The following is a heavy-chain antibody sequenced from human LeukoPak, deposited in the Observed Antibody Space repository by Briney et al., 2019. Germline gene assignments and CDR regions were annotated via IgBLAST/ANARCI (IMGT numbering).Heavy chain of an antibody. D-gene: IGHD3-16*02. CDR3: ARDLYYDYVWGSYRPSDY. CDR1: GFPFSTFA. J-gene: IGHJ4*02. Sequence: GGSVRLSCAASGFPFSTFALTWVRQAPGKGLEWVSSISGSDDITYYADSVKGRFTISRDNSKNTLYLQMNSLRAEDTAVYYCARDLYYDYVWGSYRPSDYWGQGTLVTVSS. CDR2: ISGSDDIT. V-gene: IGHV3-23*01.